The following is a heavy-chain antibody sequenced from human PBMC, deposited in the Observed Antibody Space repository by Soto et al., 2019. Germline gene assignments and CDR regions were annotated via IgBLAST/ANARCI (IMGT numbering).Heavy chain of an antibody. V-gene: IGHV3-72*01. J-gene: IGHJ4*02. D-gene: IGHD6-13*01. CDR1: GFSFSDHY. Sequence: EVQLVESGGGLVRPGGSLRLSCAASGFSFSDHYMDWVRQAPGKGLEWVGRTRNKAYSFTTEYAPALKGRFTISRDDSEDPLYLQMNSLKTEDTALYYCVTSIPSSKWSAFDSWGQGTLVTVSP. CDR3: VTSIPSSKWSAFDS. CDR2: TRNKAYSFTT.